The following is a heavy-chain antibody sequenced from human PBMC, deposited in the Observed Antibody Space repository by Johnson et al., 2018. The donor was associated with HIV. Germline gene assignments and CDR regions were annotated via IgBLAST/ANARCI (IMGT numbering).Heavy chain of an antibody. J-gene: IGHJ3*02. Sequence: QVQLVESGGGVVQPGGSLRLSCAASGFTFDDYGMSWVRQAPGKGLEWVAVISYDGSNKYYADSVKGRFTISRDNSKNTLYLQMNSLGTDDTAVYYCARGMGLQLGNALDIWGQGTMVTVSS. CDR3: ARGMGLQLGNALDI. V-gene: IGHV3-30*19. CDR2: ISYDGSNK. D-gene: IGHD1-1*01. CDR1: GFTFDDYG.